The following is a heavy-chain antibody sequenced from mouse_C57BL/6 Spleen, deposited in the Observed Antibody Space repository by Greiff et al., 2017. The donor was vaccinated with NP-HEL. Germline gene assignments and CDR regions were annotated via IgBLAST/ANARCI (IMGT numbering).Heavy chain of an antibody. J-gene: IGHJ4*01. CDR3: ARGGPLYAMDY. CDR1: GYSITSGYY. D-gene: IGHD6-1*01. Sequence: VQLKESGPGLVKPSQSLSLTCSVTGYSITSGYYWNWIRQFPGNKLEWMGYISYDGSNNYNPSLKNRISITRDTSKNQFFLKLNSVTTEDTATYYCARGGPLYAMDYWGQGTSVTVSS. V-gene: IGHV3-6*01. CDR2: ISYDGSN.